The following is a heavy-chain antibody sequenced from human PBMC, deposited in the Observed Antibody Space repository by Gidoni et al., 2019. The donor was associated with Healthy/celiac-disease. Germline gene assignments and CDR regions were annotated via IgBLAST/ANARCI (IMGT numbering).Heavy chain of an antibody. Sequence: QVQLVESGGGVVQPGRSLRLSCAASGFTFSSYGMHWVRQAPGKGLEWVAVIWYDESNKYYANSVKGRFTISRDNSKNTLYLQMNSLGAEDTAVYYCARDAGTEVNWFDPWGQGTLVTVSS. J-gene: IGHJ5*02. D-gene: IGHD6-13*01. CDR2: IWYDESNK. CDR1: GFTFSSYG. V-gene: IGHV3-33*01. CDR3: ARDAGTEVNWFDP.